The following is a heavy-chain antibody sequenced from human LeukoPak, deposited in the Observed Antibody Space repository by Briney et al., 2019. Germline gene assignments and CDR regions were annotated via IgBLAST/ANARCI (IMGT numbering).Heavy chain of an antibody. Sequence: GGALRLSCAASGFTVSSNYMSWVREAPGKGLGWGSIIYSGGSTYYADSVMGRFTISRDNSKNTLYLQMNSLRAEDTAVYYCARESPLRSYYDSSGYYWQGYFDYWGQGTLVTVSS. CDR3: ARESPLRSYYDSSGYYWQGYFDY. CDR1: GFTVSSNY. D-gene: IGHD3-22*01. CDR2: IYSGGST. J-gene: IGHJ4*02. V-gene: IGHV3-53*01.